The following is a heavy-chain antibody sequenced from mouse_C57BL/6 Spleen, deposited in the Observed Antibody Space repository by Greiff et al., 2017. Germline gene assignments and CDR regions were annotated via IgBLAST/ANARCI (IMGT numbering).Heavy chain of an antibody. J-gene: IGHJ4*01. CDR3: ARRGIYYGNYDAMDY. CDR2: IDPANGNT. D-gene: IGHD2-1*01. V-gene: IGHV14-3*01. Sequence: VHVKQSVAELVRPGASVKLSCTASGFNIKNTYMHWVKQRPEQGLEWIGRIDPANGNTKYATKFQGKATITADTSSNTAYLQLSSLTSEDTAIYYCARRGIYYGNYDAMDYGGQGASVTVST. CDR1: GFNIKNTY.